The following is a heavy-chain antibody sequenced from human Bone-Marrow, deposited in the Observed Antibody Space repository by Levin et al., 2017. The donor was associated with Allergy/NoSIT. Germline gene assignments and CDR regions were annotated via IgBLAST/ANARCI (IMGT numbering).Heavy chain of an antibody. CDR3: ARWERYCTNGVCYTGWFDP. D-gene: IGHD2-8*01. CDR2: IKQDGSEK. J-gene: IGHJ5*02. V-gene: IGHV3-7*01. CDR1: GFTFSSYW. Sequence: GESLKISCAASGFTFSSYWMSWVRQAPGKGLEWVANIKQDGSEKYYVDSVKGRFTISRDNAKNSLYLQMNSLRAEDTAVYYCARWERYCTNGVCYTGWFDPWGQGTLVTVSS.